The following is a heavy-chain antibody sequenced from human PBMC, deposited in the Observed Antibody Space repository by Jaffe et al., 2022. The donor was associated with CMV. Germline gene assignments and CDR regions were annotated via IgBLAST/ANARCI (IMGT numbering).Heavy chain of an antibody. J-gene: IGHJ6*03. D-gene: IGHD6-19*01. V-gene: IGHV4-34*01. CDR2: IRHSGSF. CDR1: GGSFSDYF. Sequence: QVQLQQWGAGLLKPSETLSLTCAVYGGSFSDYFWTWIRQPPGKGLEWIGEIRHSGSFRDKPSLSGRVTLSVDTAKNQFSLQLRSLTAADTAVYYCARGTENTGWGTYFYYHYMDAWSRGTTVTVSS. CDR3: ARGTENTGWGTYFYYHYMDA.